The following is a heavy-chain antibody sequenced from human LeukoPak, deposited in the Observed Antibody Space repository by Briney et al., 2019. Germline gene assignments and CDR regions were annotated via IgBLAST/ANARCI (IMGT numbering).Heavy chain of an antibody. D-gene: IGHD6-19*01. V-gene: IGHV3-21*04. CDR2: ISRSSIYI. CDR1: GFTFSNYN. J-gene: IGHJ4*02. CDR3: ARDLAVAVPDY. Sequence: GGSLRLSCAASGFTFSNYNMDWVRQAPGKGLEWVSSISRSSIYIYYADSMKGRFTISRDNAKNSLYLQMNSLRAEDTAVYCCARDLAVAVPDYWGQGTLVTVSS.